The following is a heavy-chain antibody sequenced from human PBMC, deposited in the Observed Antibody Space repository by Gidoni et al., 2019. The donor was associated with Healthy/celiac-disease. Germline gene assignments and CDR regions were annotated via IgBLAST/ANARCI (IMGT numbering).Heavy chain of an antibody. CDR1: GFTFSSYG. D-gene: IGHD1-26*01. CDR2: ISYDGSNK. J-gene: IGHJ6*03. Sequence: QVQLVESGGGVVQPGRSLRLSCAASGFTFSSYGMHWFRQAPGKGLEWVAVISYDGSNKYYADSVKGRFTISRDNSKNTLYLQMNSLRAEDTAVYYCAKDGGSYTYYYYMDVWGKGTTVTVSS. CDR3: AKDGGSYTYYYYMDV. V-gene: IGHV3-30*18.